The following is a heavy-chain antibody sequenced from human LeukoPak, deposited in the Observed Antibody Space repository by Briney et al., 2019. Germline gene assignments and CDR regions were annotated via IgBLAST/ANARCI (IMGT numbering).Heavy chain of an antibody. CDR2: FGPEDGET. CDR1: GYTLTELS. J-gene: IGHJ4*02. Sequence: ASVKVSCKVSGYTLTELSMHWVRQAPGKGLEWMGGFGPEDGETIYAQKFQGRVTMTEDTSTDTAYMELSSLRSEDTAVYYCATPEVSSGWYLFDYWGQGTLVTVSS. V-gene: IGHV1-24*01. CDR3: ATPEVSSGWYLFDY. D-gene: IGHD6-19*01.